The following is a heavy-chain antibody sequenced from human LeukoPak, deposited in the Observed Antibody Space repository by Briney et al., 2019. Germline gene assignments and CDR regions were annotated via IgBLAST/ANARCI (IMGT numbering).Heavy chain of an antibody. CDR3: ARDAEDTAMDH. D-gene: IGHD5-18*01. Sequence: GGSLRLSCAASGFTFSSYGMHWVRQAPGQGLEWMGWINPNSGGTNYAQKFQGRVTMTRDTSISTAYMELSRLRSDDTAVYYCARDAEDTAMDHWGQGTLVTVSS. CDR2: INPNSGGT. V-gene: IGHV1-2*02. CDR1: GFTFSSYG. J-gene: IGHJ4*02.